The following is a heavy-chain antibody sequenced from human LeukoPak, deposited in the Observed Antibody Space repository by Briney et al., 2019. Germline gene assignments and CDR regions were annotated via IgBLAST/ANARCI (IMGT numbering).Heavy chain of an antibody. V-gene: IGHV1-46*01. CDR1: GYTFTSYY. Sequence: ASVKVSCKASGYTFTSYYIHWVRQAPGQGLEWLGVLNPNNGDTTYAQKFQGRVTMTRDTSTSTSYMELSFLRSEDTAVYYCVRGNYGSGSYGAFDIWGQGTMVIVSS. D-gene: IGHD3-10*01. J-gene: IGHJ3*02. CDR2: LNPNNGDT. CDR3: VRGNYGSGSYGAFDI.